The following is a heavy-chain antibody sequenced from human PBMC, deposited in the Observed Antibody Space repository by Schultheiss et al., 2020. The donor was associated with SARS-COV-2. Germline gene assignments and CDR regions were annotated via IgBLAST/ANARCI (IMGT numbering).Heavy chain of an antibody. CDR2: ISGSGGST. CDR3: ASQAGGYSYGSDFGYYFDY. J-gene: IGHJ4*02. V-gene: IGHV3-23*01. D-gene: IGHD5-18*01. Sequence: GGSLRLSCAASGFTFSSYAMSWVRQAPGKGLEWVSAISGSGGSTYYADSVKGRFTISRDNSKNTLYLQMNSLRADDTAVYYCASQAGGYSYGSDFGYYFDYWGQGTLVTVSS. CDR1: GFTFSSYA.